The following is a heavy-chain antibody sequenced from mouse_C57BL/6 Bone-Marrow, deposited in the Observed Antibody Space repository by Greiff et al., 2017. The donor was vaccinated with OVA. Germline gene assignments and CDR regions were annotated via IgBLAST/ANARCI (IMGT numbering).Heavy chain of an antibody. CDR3: AIYYGFPMDY. V-gene: IGHV5-2*01. J-gene: IGHJ4*01. Sequence: EVQVVESGGGLVQPGESLKLSCESNEYEFPSHDMSWVRKTPEKRLELVAAINSDGGSTYYPDTMERRFIISRDNTKKTLYLQMSSLSSDDTALYYCAIYYGFPMDYWGQGTSVTVSS. CDR2: INSDGGST. CDR1: EYEFPSHD. D-gene: IGHD2-2*01.